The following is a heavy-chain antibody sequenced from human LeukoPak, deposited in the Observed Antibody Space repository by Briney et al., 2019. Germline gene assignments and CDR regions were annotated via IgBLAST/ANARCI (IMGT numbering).Heavy chain of an antibody. J-gene: IGHJ4*02. CDR3: AKEYTGSFSPFPSYFDY. V-gene: IGHV1-69*06. CDR1: GGTFSSYA. Sequence: SVKVSCKASGGTFSSYAISWVRQAPGQGLEWMGGIIPIFGTANYAQKFQGRVTITADKSTSTAYMELSSLRSEDTAVYYCAKEYTGSFSPFPSYFDYWGQGTLVTVSS. D-gene: IGHD1-26*01. CDR2: IIPIFGTA.